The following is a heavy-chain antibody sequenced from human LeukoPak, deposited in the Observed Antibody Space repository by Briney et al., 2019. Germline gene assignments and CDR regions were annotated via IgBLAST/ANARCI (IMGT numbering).Heavy chain of an antibody. D-gene: IGHD7-27*01. CDR2: VYYSGST. CDR1: GGSISSGSYY. V-gene: IGHV4-61*10. CDR3: ASNTGTVFDY. Sequence: SETLSLTCTVSGGSISSGSYYWSWIRQPAGKGLEWIGYVYYSGSTEYNPSLRSRITISLEMSKQQFSLNLTSVTAADTAIYYSASNTGTVFDYWGQGALVTVSS. J-gene: IGHJ4*02.